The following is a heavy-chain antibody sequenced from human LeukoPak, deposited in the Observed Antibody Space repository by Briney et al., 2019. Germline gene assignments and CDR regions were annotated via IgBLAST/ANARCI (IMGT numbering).Heavy chain of an antibody. V-gene: IGHV4-59*01. CDR1: GGSISSYY. CDR3: ARAHSSSWYMDY. Sequence: PSETLSLTCTVSGGSISSYYWSWIRQPPGKGLEWIGYMYYSGSTNYNPSLKSRVTISLDTSNNQFSLKLTSVTAADTAVYYCARAHSSSWYMDYWGQGTLVTVSP. J-gene: IGHJ4*02. CDR2: MYYSGST. D-gene: IGHD6-13*01.